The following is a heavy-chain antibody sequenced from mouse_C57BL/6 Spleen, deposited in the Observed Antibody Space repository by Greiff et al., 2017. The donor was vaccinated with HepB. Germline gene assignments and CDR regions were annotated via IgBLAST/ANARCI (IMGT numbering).Heavy chain of an antibody. D-gene: IGHD1-1*02. CDR2: IYPGDGDT. J-gene: IGHJ4*01. Sequence: QVQLQQSGAELVKPGASVKISCKASGYAFSSYWMNWVKQRPGKGLEWIGQIYPGDGDTNYNGKFKGKATLTADKSSSTAYMQLSSLTSDDSAVYFCVMYGGEGNSKYYYAMDYWGQGTSVTVSS. V-gene: IGHV1-80*01. CDR1: GYAFSSYW. CDR3: VMYGGEGNSKYYYAMDY.